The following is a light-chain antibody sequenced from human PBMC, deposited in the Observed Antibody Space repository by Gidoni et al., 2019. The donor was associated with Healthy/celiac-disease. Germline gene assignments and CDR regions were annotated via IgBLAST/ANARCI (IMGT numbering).Light chain of an antibody. Sequence: DIQMTPSPSTLSASVGDRVTITCRASQSISSWLAWYQQKPGKAPKLLIYDASSLESGVPSRFSGSGSGTEFTITISSLQPDDFATYYCQQYNSYLFTFXPXTKVDIK. CDR3: QQYNSYLFT. CDR1: QSISSW. CDR2: DAS. J-gene: IGKJ3*01. V-gene: IGKV1-5*01.